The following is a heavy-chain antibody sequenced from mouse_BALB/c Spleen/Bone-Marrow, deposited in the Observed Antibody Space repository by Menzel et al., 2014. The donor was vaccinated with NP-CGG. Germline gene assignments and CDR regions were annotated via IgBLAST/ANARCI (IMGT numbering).Heavy chain of an antibody. CDR2: IYPGSGNT. J-gene: IGHJ3*01. Sequence: LQQSGSELVRPGASVKLSCKASGYTFTTYWIHWVKQRHGQGLEWIGNIYPGSGNTNYGEKFKTKGTLTVDTSSSTAYMHRSSLTSEDSAVYYGTRWNGHYEGFADWGQGTLVTVSA. CDR3: TRWNGHYEGFAD. CDR1: GYTFTTYW. V-gene: IGHV1S22*01. D-gene: IGHD2-1*01.